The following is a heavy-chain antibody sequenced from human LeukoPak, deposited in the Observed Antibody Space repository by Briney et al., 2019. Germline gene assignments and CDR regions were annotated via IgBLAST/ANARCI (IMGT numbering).Heavy chain of an antibody. Sequence: SETLSLTCAVYGGSFSGYYWSWIRQSPGKGLEWIGEINHSGSTNYNPSLKSRVTISVDTSNNQFSLRLGSVTAADTAVYHCARHCCSGPAKRVFDIWGQGTMVTVSS. J-gene: IGHJ3*02. CDR1: GGSFSGYY. V-gene: IGHV4-34*01. CDR2: INHSGST. CDR3: ARHCCSGPAKRVFDI. D-gene: IGHD2-15*01.